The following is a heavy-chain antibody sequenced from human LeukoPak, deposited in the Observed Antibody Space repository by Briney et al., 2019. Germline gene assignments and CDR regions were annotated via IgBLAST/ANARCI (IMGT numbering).Heavy chain of an antibody. CDR1: GFTFSGYW. V-gene: IGHV3-7*04. CDR3: ARGAFDI. Sequence: GGSLRLSCAASGFTFSGYWMSWVRQAPGKGLEWVANIKQDGSEKYYVDSVKGRFTISRDNAKNSLYLQMNSLRAEDSAVYYCARGAFDIWGQGTMVTVSS. CDR2: IKQDGSEK. J-gene: IGHJ3*02.